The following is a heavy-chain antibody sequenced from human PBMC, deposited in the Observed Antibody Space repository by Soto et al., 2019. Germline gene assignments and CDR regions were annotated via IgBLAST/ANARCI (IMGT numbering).Heavy chain of an antibody. CDR1: GFSFSTSGVG. D-gene: IGHD6-6*01. CDR2: IYWSGDE. J-gene: IGHJ3*01. CDR3: ARGLATLPVFAFDV. Sequence: VSGPTLVNPTQTLTLTCSFSGFSFSTSGVGVGRVRQPPGKALEWLALIYWSGDEHYRPSLKSRLTISKDTSKNQVVLIMTNMDPVDTATYYCARGLATLPVFAFDVWGQGTTVTVSS. V-gene: IGHV2-5*01.